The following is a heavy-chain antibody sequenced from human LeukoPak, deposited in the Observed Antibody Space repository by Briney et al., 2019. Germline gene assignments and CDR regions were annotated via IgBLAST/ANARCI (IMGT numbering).Heavy chain of an antibody. D-gene: IGHD5-12*01. J-gene: IGHJ5*02. V-gene: IGHV3-30*02. CDR1: GFVLSDYG. CDR3: AKESDSGYHSEGPKT. CDR2: VRNDGSNE. Sequence: GGSLRLSCTASGFVLSDYGMHWVRQAPGKGLEWVAFVRNDGSNEYYVGSVKGRFTISRDKSKNTLYLQMNSLRAEDTAVYSCAKESDSGYHSEGPKTWGLGTLVTVSS.